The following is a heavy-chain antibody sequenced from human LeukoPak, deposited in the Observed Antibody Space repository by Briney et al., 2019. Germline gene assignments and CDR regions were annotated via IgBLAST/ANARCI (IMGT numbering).Heavy chain of an antibody. CDR1: GGTFSSYA. V-gene: IGHV1-69*05. CDR3: ARDGLLCSGGSCRAPNWFDP. Sequence: SVKVSCKASGGTFSSYAISWVRQAPGQGLEWMGRIIPIFGTANYAQKFQGRVTITTDESTSTAYMELSSLRSEDTAVYYCARDGLLCSGGSCRAPNWFDPWGQRTLVTVSS. D-gene: IGHD2-15*01. CDR2: IIPIFGTA. J-gene: IGHJ5*02.